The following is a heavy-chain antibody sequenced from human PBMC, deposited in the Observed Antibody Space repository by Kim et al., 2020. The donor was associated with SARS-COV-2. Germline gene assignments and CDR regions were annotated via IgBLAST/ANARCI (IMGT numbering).Heavy chain of an antibody. CDR1: GYTFTSYG. CDR3: ARQYYYDSSGYIDY. CDR2: ISAYNGNT. J-gene: IGHJ4*01. D-gene: IGHD3-22*01. Sequence: ASVKVSCKASGYTFTSYGISWVRQAPGQGLEWMGWISAYNGNTNYAQKLQGRVTMTTDTSTSTAYMELRSLRSDDTAVYYCARQYYYDSSGYIDYWGHGTLVTVSS. V-gene: IGHV1-18*01.